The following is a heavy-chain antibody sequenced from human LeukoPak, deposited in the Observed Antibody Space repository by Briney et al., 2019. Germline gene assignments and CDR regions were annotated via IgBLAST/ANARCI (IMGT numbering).Heavy chain of an antibody. Sequence: GGSLRLSCAASGFTFSSYSMNWVRQAPGKGLEWVSSISGSSSYIYYADSVKGRFTISRDNAKNSLYLQMSSLRAEDTAVYYCARDSKFRDGYNLHWGQGTLVTVSS. J-gene: IGHJ4*02. CDR2: ISGSSSYI. D-gene: IGHD5-24*01. CDR1: GFTFSSYS. V-gene: IGHV3-21*01. CDR3: ARDSKFRDGYNLH.